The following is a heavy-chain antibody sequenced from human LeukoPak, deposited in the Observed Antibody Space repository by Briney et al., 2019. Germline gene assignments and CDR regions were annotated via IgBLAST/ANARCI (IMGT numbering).Heavy chain of an antibody. CDR3: ARDRGYSGYDYDY. D-gene: IGHD5-12*01. Sequence: SVKVSCKASGGTFSSYAISWVRQAPGQGLEWMGGIIPIFGTANYAQKFQGRVTITADESTSTAYMELSSLRSEDTAVYYCARDRGYSGYDYDYWGQGTLVTVSS. CDR1: GGTFSSYA. CDR2: IIPIFGTA. V-gene: IGHV1-69*13. J-gene: IGHJ4*02.